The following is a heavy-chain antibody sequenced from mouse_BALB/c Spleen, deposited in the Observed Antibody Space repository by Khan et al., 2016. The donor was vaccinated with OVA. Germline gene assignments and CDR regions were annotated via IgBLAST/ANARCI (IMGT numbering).Heavy chain of an antibody. V-gene: IGHV1-4*01. CDR1: GYTFTSYT. Sequence: QVQLQQSGAELARPGASVKMSCKASGYTFTSYTMHWVKQRPGQGLDWIGYINPTNGYTNYNQKFKDKATLTAEKSSSTAYMQLSILSSDDSAVYYCSRAGAYYRNDGWFAYWGQGTLVTVSA. D-gene: IGHD2-14*01. J-gene: IGHJ3*01. CDR2: INPTNGYT. CDR3: SRAGAYYRNDGWFAY.